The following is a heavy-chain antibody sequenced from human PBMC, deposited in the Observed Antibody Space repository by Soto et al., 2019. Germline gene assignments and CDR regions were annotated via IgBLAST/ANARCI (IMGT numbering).Heavy chain of an antibody. CDR2: IKQDGSEK. D-gene: IGHD2-21*02. CDR1: GFTFSSYW. J-gene: IGHJ1*01. Sequence: GGSLRLSCAASGFTFSSYWMSWVRQAPGKGLEWVANIKQDGSEKYYVDSVKGRFTISRDNAKNSLYLQMNSLRAEDTAVYYCARDSDCGGDCYPHSEYFQHWGQGTLVTSPQ. CDR3: ARDSDCGGDCYPHSEYFQH. V-gene: IGHV3-7*01.